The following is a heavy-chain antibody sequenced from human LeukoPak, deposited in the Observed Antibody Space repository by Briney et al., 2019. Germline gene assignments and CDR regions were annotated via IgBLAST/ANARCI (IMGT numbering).Heavy chain of an antibody. CDR3: ARESVSSGWYENVRLLGFDP. Sequence: SETLSLTCTVSGGSISSGTYYWSWIRQPAGKGLEWIGRIYTSGSTNYNPSLKSRVTMSVDTSKNQFSLKLSSVTAADTAVYYCARESVSSGWYENVRLLGFDPWGQGTLVTVSS. CDR2: IYTSGST. D-gene: IGHD6-19*01. V-gene: IGHV4-61*02. J-gene: IGHJ5*02. CDR1: GGSISSGTYY.